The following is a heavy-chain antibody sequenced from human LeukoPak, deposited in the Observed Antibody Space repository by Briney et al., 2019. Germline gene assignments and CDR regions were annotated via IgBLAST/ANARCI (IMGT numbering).Heavy chain of an antibody. V-gene: IGHV4-34*01. CDR3: AREDLRLVLAPGGVAPHSYYYYLDV. J-gene: IGHJ6*03. CDR2: INHSGST. D-gene: IGHD2-8*02. CDR1: GGSFSGYY. Sequence: SETLSLTCAVYGGSFSGYYWSWIRQPPGKGLEWIGEINHSGSTNHNPSLKSRVTISIDTSKNQFSLILSSVTAADTAVYFCAREDLRLVLAPGGVAPHSYYYYLDVWGKGTTVTISS.